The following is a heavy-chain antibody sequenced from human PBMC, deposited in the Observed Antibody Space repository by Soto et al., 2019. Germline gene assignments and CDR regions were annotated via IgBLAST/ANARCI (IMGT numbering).Heavy chain of an antibody. Sequence: GVSLRLSCAASGFTFRSYGIYWVRQAPGKGLEWVAVISYDGSNKYYADSVKGRFTISRDNSKNTLYLQMNSLGAEDTAVYYCAKGSLAVAAPFDYWGQGT. J-gene: IGHJ4*02. V-gene: IGHV3-30*18. CDR1: GFTFRSYG. D-gene: IGHD6-19*01. CDR2: ISYDGSNK. CDR3: AKGSLAVAAPFDY.